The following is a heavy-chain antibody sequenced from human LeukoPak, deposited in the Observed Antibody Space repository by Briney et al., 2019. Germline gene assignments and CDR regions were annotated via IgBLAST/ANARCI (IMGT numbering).Heavy chain of an antibody. CDR2: IKQDGSEQ. V-gene: IGHV3-7*01. CDR1: GFIFSSYW. D-gene: IGHD2/OR15-2a*01. J-gene: IGHJ4*02. CDR3: ASLSY. Sequence: PGGSLRLSCAASGFIFSSYWMSWVRQAPGKGLEWVANIKQDGSEQYYVDSVKSRFTISRDNAKNSLYLQMNSLRAEDTAVYYCASLSYWGQGTLVTVSS.